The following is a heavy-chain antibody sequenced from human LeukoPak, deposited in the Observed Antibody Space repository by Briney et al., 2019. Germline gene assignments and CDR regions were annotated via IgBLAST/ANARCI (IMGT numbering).Heavy chain of an antibody. J-gene: IGHJ4*02. D-gene: IGHD5-24*01. CDR3: ARVTVGGEDGYTNWSAYYLDY. CDR2: ISSSGSTI. V-gene: IGHV3-48*03. Sequence: PGGSLRLSCAASGFTFSSYEMNWVRQAPGKGLEWVSYISSSGSTIYYADSVKGRFTISRDNAKNSLYLQMNSLRAEDTAVYYCARVTVGGEDGYTNWSAYYLDYWGQGTLVTVSS. CDR1: GFTFSSYE.